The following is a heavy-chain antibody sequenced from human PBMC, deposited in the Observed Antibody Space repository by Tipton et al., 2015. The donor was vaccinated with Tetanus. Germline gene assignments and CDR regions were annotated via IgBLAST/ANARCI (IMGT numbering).Heavy chain of an antibody. CDR2: ISRSGDNT. V-gene: IGHV3-23*01. Sequence: GLVKPSQTLSLTCTVSGGSISSGDYYWSWVRQAPGKGLEWVSGISRSGDNTFYADSVKGRFTISRDNSKNTLYLQMNSLRAEDTAIYYCATKASPGLRNDYWGQGTLVTVSS. CDR1: GGSISSGDYY. CDR3: ATKASPGLRNDY. J-gene: IGHJ4*02. D-gene: IGHD1-14*01.